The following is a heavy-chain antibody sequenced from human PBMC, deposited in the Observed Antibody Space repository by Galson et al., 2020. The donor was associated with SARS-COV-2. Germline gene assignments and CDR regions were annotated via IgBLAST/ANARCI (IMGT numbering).Heavy chain of an antibody. D-gene: IGHD6-19*01. J-gene: IGHJ4*02. V-gene: IGHV3-7*01. CDR2: IKEDESEK. CDR3: ARGSSGWDDPDY. CDR1: GFTFSSFW. Sequence: GGSLRLSCAASGFTFSSFWMTWVRQAPGKGLECVANIKEDESEKRYVDSVKGRFTISRDNDKTSLYLQLNSLTADDTGVYYCARGSSGWDDPDYWGQGTLVTVSS.